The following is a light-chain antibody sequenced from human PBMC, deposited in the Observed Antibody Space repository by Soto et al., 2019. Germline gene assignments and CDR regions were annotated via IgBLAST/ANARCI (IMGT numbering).Light chain of an antibody. Sequence: EIELSQSPGTLSLSPGERATLHCRASQSVSSSYLAWYQQKPGQAPRLLIYGASSRATGIPDRFSGSGSGTDLTLTISRLEPEDFAVYYCQQYGSSPCTFGQGTKVDIK. V-gene: IGKV3-20*01. J-gene: IGKJ1*01. CDR1: QSVSSSY. CDR2: GAS. CDR3: QQYGSSPCT.